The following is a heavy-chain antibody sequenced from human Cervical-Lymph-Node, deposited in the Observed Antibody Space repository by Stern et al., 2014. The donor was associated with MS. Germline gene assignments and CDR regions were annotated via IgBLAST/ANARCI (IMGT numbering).Heavy chain of an antibody. J-gene: IGHJ3*02. D-gene: IGHD6-19*01. V-gene: IGHV4-59*08. CDR2: IYYSGSP. CDR1: GGSISTYY. CDR3: ASHHSTGWYAFDI. Sequence: QVQLQESGPGLVKSSETLSLTCTVSGGSISTYYWSWIRQPPGKGLEWIGYIYYSGSPNYNPSFKRQVTLLVGSSKDPLSLKLKSVTAADTAMYYCASHHSTGWYAFDIWGQGTMVTVSS.